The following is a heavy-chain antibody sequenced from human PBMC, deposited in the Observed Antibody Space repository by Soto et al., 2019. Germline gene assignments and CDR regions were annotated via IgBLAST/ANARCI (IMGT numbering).Heavy chain of an antibody. J-gene: IGHJ4*02. CDR1: GGTFSSYA. CDR3: ARERDRSPGDYYDSSGYYQYYFDY. V-gene: IGHV1-69*01. Sequence: QVQLVQSGAEVKKPGSSVKVSCKASGGTFSSYAISWVRQAPGQGLEWMGGIIPIFGTANYAQKFQGRVTITADESTSAAYMELSSLRSEDTAVYYCARERDRSPGDYYDSSGYYQYYFDYWGQGTLVTVSS. D-gene: IGHD3-22*01. CDR2: IIPIFGTA.